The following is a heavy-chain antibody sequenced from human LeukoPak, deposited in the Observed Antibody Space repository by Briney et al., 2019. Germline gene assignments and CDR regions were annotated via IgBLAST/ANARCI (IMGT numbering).Heavy chain of an antibody. J-gene: IGHJ6*02. CDR1: GYTFTSYG. V-gene: IGHV1-18*01. D-gene: IGHD3-10*01. Sequence: GASVKVSCKASGYTFTSYGISWVRQAPGQGLEWMGWISAYNGNTNYAQKLQGRVTMTTDTSTSTAYMELRSLRSDDTAVYYCVFGSRGYYYYGMDVWGQGTTVTVSS. CDR3: VFGSRGYYYYGMDV. CDR2: ISAYNGNT.